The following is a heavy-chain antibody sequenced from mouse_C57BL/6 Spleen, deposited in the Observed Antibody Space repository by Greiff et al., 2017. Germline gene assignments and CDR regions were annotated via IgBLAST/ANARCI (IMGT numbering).Heavy chain of an antibody. CDR2: ISYDGSN. CDR1: GYSITSGYY. Sequence: EVKLVESGPGLVKPSQSLSLTCSVTGYSITSGYYWNWIRQFPGNKLEWMGYISYDGSNNYNPSLKNRISITRDTSKNQFFLKLNSVTTEDTATYYCARGFYYDYEVDAMDYWGQGTSVTVSS. D-gene: IGHD2-4*01. J-gene: IGHJ4*01. CDR3: ARGFYYDYEVDAMDY. V-gene: IGHV3-6*01.